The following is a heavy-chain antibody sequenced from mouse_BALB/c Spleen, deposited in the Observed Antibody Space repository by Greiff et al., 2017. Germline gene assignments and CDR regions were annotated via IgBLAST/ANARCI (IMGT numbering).Heavy chain of an antibody. Sequence: QVQLQQSGAELAKPGASVKMSCKASGYTFTSYWMHWVKQRPGQGLEWIGYINPSTGYTEYNQKFKDKATLTADKSSSTAYMQLSSLTSEDSAVYYCAREDGSSFDYWGQGTTLTVSS. CDR3: AREDGSSFDY. CDR2: INPSTGYT. J-gene: IGHJ2*01. D-gene: IGHD1-1*01. V-gene: IGHV1-7*01. CDR1: GYTFTSYW.